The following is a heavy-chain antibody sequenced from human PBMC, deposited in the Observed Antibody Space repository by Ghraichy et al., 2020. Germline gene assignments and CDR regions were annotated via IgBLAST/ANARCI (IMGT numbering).Heavy chain of an antibody. CDR1: GFTFSDYY. D-gene: IGHD6-19*01. CDR3: ARSGWYVEGYYYYYYGMHV. CDR2: IGSSPSSYT. V-gene: IGHV3-11*06. Sequence: GGSLRLSCAASGFTFSDYYMNWIRQAPGKGLEWVSYIGSSPSSYTNYADSVKGRFTISRDNAKKSVYLQMNSLRAEDTAVYYCARSGWYVEGYYYYYYGMHVWGQGTTVTVSS. J-gene: IGHJ6*02.